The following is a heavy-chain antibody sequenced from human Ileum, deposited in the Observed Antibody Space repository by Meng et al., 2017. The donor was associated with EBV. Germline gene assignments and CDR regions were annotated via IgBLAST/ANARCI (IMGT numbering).Heavy chain of an antibody. CDR1: GGSISSGGYY. D-gene: IGHD3-22*01. J-gene: IGHJ4*02. CDR3: ARGGDTGGYSLDY. Sequence: VRLQEAGPGLVKPSQTLSLTCAVSGGSISSGGYYWSWIRQPPGKGLEWIGYIYKSGSTYYNPSLTSRVTISVDTSKNQFFLKLGSVTAADTGVYYCARGGDTGGYSLDYWGQGILVTVSS. CDR2: IYKSGST. V-gene: IGHV4-30-4*01.